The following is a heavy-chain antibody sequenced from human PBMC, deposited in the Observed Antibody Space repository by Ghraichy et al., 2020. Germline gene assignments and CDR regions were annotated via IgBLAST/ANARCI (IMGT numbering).Heavy chain of an antibody. V-gene: IGHV4-59*01. J-gene: IGHJ3*02. D-gene: IGHD3-3*01. Sequence: SETLSLTCTVSGGSISSYYWSWIRQPPGKRLEWIGYIYYSGSTNYNPSLKSRVTISVDTSKNQFSLKLSSVTAADTAVYYCARSPPRYLDQRFLEWLFVPPRAFDIWGQGTMVTVSS. CDR1: GGSISSYY. CDR3: ARSPPRYLDQRFLEWLFVPPRAFDI. CDR2: IYYSGST.